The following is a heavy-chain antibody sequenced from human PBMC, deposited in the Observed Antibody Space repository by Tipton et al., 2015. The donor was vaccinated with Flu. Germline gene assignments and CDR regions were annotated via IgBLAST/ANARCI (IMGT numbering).Heavy chain of an antibody. CDR3: ARSDCSSTSCHTPGY. Sequence: SLRLSCAASGFTFSTYGMHWVRQAPGMGLEWVASIWFDESNKYYADSVKGRFTISRDNSRNTLHLQMNSLRAEDTAVYYCARSDCSSTSCHTPGYWGQGTLVIVSS. D-gene: IGHD2-2*02. J-gene: IGHJ4*02. CDR2: IWFDESNK. CDR1: GFTFSTYG. V-gene: IGHV3-33*08.